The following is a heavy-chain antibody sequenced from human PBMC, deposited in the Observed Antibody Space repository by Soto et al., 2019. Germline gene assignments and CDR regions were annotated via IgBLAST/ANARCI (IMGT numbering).Heavy chain of an antibody. CDR3: TRDLSSGHPDY. Sequence: GGAVRLCCTASGFTFGDYAMRWFRQAPGKGLEWVGFIRSKAYGGTTEYAASVKGRFTIARDDSKSIAYLQMNSLITEDTAVYYCTRDLSSGHPDYWGQGTLVTVSS. CDR1: GFTFGDYA. D-gene: IGHD3-22*01. CDR2: IRSKAYGGTT. J-gene: IGHJ4*02. V-gene: IGHV3-49*03.